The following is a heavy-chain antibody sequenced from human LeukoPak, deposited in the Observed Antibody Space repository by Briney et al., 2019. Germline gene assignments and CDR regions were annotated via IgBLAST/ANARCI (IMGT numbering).Heavy chain of an antibody. Sequence: SQTLSLTCAISGDSASSNRAAWNWIRQSPSRGLEWLGRTYYRSKWYNDYAVSVKSRITINADTSKNQFSLQLNSVTPEDTAVYYCARAGGDSWYFDYWGQGSLVTVSS. CDR1: GDSASSNRAA. V-gene: IGHV6-1*01. CDR2: TYYRSKWYN. CDR3: ARAGGDSWYFDY. J-gene: IGHJ4*02. D-gene: IGHD2-21*02.